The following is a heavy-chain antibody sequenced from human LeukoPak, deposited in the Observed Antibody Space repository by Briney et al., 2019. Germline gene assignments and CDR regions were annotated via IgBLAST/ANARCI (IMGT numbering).Heavy chain of an antibody. CDR2: INHSGST. CDR1: GGSFSGYY. CDR3: ARRAYGSGSYPYYYYYYMDV. V-gene: IGHV4-34*01. Sequence: SETLSLTCAVYGGSFSGYYWSWIRQPPGKGLEWIGEINHSGSTNYNPSLKSRVTISVDTSKNQFSLKLSSVTAADTAVYYCARRAYGSGSYPYYYYYYMDVWGKGTTVTISS. D-gene: IGHD3-10*01. J-gene: IGHJ6*03.